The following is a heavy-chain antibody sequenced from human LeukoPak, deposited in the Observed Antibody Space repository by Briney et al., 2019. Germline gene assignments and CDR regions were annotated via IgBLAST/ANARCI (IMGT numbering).Heavy chain of an antibody. D-gene: IGHD1-14*01. CDR2: INPNSGHT. CDR1: GYTFTGYY. Sequence: ASVKVSCKASGYTFTGYYIQWMGQAPGQGLEWMGWINPNSGHTDYAQRFQGRVTLATDTSINTAFMEVSSLRSDDTAIYYCARAFGLTSGLDPWGQGTLVTVSS. V-gene: IGHV1-2*02. J-gene: IGHJ5*02. CDR3: ARAFGLTSGLDP.